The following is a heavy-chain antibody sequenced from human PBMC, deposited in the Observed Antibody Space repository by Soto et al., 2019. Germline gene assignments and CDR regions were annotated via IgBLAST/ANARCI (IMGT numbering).Heavy chain of an antibody. CDR2: ISANGGIT. J-gene: IGHJ2*01. Sequence: EVQLLESGGGLVKPGGSLRLSCAASGFTFSKYAMSWVRLAPGKGLEWVSSISANGGITDYADSVKGRFTISRDNFQNILSHQMDSLTGDDTALYFCAKDKYTDSVRKVWFFDYWGRGTLVTVSS. CDR3: AKDKYTDSVRKVWFFDY. V-gene: IGHV3-23*01. D-gene: IGHD2-15*01. CDR1: GFTFSKYA.